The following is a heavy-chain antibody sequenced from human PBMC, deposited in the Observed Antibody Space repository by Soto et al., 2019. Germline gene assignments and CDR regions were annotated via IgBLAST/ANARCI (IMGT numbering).Heavy chain of an antibody. CDR1: GGSFSGYY. V-gene: IGHV4-34*01. D-gene: IGHD6-19*01. CDR2: INHSGST. J-gene: IGHJ6*02. Sequence: LSLTCAVYGGSFSGYYWIWIRQPPGKGLEWIGEINHSGSTNYNPSLKSRVTISVDTSKNQFSLKLSSVTAADTAVYYCARLRRLVRGYYYYGMDVWGQGTTVTVSS. CDR3: ARLRRLVRGYYYYGMDV.